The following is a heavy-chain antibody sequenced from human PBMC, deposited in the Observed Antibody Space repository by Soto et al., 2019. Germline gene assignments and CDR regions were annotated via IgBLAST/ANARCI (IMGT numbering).Heavy chain of an antibody. CDR3: ARPYGSGSQDAFDI. Sequence: VQLVESGGGLVQPGGSLRLTCAASEFTFSSYEMNWVRQAPGKGLEWVSYISSSGSTIYYADSVKGRFTISRDNATNSLYLQMNSLRAEDTAVYYCARPYGSGSQDAFDIWGQGTMVTVSS. J-gene: IGHJ3*02. V-gene: IGHV3-48*03. CDR2: ISSSGSTI. D-gene: IGHD3-10*01. CDR1: EFTFSSYE.